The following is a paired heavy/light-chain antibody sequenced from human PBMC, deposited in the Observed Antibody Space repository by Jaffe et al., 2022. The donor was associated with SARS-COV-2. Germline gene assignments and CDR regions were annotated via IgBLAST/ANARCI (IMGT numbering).Heavy chain of an antibody. CDR2: ISGSGGST. V-gene: IGHV3-23*01. Sequence: EVQLLESGGGLVQPGGSLRLSCAASGFTFNTYAMNWVRQAPGKGLEWVSGISGSGGSTYYADSVKGRFTISRDSSKSTLYLQMNGLRAEDTAVYYCAKGGYSSGRHYFDYWGQGTQVTVSS. CDR3: AKGGYSSGRHYFDY. J-gene: IGHJ4*02. D-gene: IGHD6-25*01. CDR1: GFTFNTYA.
Light chain of an antibody. Sequence: EIVMTQSPATLSVSPGERATLSCRASQSVSSNLAWYQQKPGQAPRLLIYGATTRATGIPARFSGSGSGTEFTLTISSLQSEDFAVYFCQQYNNWPYTFGQGTKLEIK. CDR1: QSVSSN. J-gene: IGKJ2*01. CDR3: QQYNNWPYT. V-gene: IGKV3-15*01. CDR2: GAT.